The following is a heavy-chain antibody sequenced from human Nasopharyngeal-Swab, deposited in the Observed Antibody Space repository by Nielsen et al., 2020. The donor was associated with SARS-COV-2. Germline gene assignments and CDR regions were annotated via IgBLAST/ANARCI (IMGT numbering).Heavy chain of an antibody. J-gene: IGHJ4*02. CDR1: GFSLTTDTTG. Sequence: SGPTLVKPTGTRTLTCTVSGFSLTTDTTGVTWIRQPPGKALEWLAVTFSNDEKSDSASLKSRLTISKDTSKSQVVLTMANMDPVDTATYYCARLGCTSISCHIDHWGQGTLVTVSS. D-gene: IGHD2-2*01. CDR2: TFSNDEK. CDR3: ARLGCTSISCHIDH. V-gene: IGHV2-26*01.